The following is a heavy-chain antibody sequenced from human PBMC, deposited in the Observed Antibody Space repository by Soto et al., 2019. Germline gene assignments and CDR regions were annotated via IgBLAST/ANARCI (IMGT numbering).Heavy chain of an antibody. CDR1: GGSIIPHY. V-gene: IGHV4-59*11. CDR2: IYFTGTT. Sequence: SETLSLTCTVSGGSIIPHYWSWIRQSPGKGLEWIGYIYFTGTTNYNPSLKSRVTISTDTSKNQFSLKLSSVTAADTAVYYCTTGGSWFDPWGQGTLVTVSS. CDR3: TTGGSWFDP. J-gene: IGHJ5*02.